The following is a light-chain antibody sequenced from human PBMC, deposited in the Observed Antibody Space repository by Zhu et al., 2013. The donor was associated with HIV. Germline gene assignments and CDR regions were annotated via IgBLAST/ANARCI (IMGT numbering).Light chain of an antibody. J-gene: IGKJ4*01. Sequence: DIVLTQSPGTLSLSPGERATLSCRASQTVSSNFLAWYHQIPGQAPRLLMYGASTRATGIPARFSGSGSGTDFTLTISRLEPEDFAVYYCQQYDNWPLTFGGGTKVEIK. CDR1: QTVSSNF. V-gene: IGKV3-20*01. CDR2: GAS. CDR3: QQYDNWPLT.